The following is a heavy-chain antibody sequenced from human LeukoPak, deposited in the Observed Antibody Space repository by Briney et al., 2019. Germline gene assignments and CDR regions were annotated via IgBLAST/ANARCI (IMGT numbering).Heavy chain of an antibody. CDR2: INPSGGST. D-gene: IGHD1-14*01. CDR1: GYTFTSYG. J-gene: IGHJ4*02. V-gene: IGHV1-46*01. Sequence: ASVKVSCKASGYTFTSYGIIWVRQAPGQGLEWMGIINPSGGSTSYAQKFQGRVTMTRDTSTSTVYMELSSLRSEDTAVYYCARGSSTGTDYWGQGTLVTVSS. CDR3: ARGSSTGTDY.